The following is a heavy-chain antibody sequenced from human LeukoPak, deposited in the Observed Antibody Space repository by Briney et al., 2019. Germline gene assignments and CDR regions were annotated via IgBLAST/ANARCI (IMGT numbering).Heavy chain of an antibody. J-gene: IGHJ4*02. Sequence: GASVKVSCKASGYTFTSYGISWVRQAPGQGLEWMGWINPNSTTTHYAQKFQGRVTMTRDTSISTAYMELSRLRSDDTAVYYCARVGGYYLDYWGQGTLVTVSS. CDR2: INPNSTTT. CDR3: ARVGGYYLDY. D-gene: IGHD3-16*01. V-gene: IGHV1-2*02. CDR1: GYTFTSYG.